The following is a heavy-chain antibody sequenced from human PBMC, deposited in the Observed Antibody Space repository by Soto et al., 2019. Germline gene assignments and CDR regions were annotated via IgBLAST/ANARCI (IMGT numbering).Heavy chain of an antibody. D-gene: IGHD2-21*02. CDR3: ARVVTAIQGFDY. Sequence: SETLSLTCTVSGGSISSGDYYWSWVRQPPGKGLEWIGYIYYSGSTYYNPSLKSRVTISVDTSKNQFSLKLSSVTAADTAVYYCARVVTAIQGFDYWGQGALVTVSS. CDR1: GGSISSGDYY. CDR2: IYYSGST. V-gene: IGHV4-30-4*01. J-gene: IGHJ4*02.